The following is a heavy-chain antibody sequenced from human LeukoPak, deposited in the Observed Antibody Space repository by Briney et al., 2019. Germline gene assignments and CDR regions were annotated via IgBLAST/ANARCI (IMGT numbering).Heavy chain of an antibody. D-gene: IGHD5-18*01. V-gene: IGHV4-39*01. CDR1: GGSISSSSCY. CDR3: ARHPRGYCYGPLDY. CDR2: IYYSGST. J-gene: IGHJ4*02. Sequence: SETLSLTCTVSGGSISSSSCYWGWIRQPPGNGLEWIGSIYYSGSTYYNPSLKSRVTISVDTSKNQFSLKLSSVTAADTAVYYCARHPRGYCYGPLDYWGQGTLVTVSS.